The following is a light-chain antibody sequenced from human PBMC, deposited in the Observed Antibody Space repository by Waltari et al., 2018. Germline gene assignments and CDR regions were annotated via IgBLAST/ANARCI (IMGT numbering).Light chain of an antibody. Sequence: IQMTQSPSTLSASVGARVTITCRASQSISSWLAWYQQKPGKAPKLLIYKASSLESGVPSRFSGSGSGTEFTLTISSLQPDDFATYYCQQYNSYSRYTFGQGTKLEIK. CDR1: QSISSW. CDR3: QQYNSYSRYT. V-gene: IGKV1-5*03. CDR2: KAS. J-gene: IGKJ2*01.